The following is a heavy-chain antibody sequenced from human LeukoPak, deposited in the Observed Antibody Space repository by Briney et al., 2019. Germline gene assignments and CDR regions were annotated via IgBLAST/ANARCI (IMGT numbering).Heavy chain of an antibody. Sequence: SETLSLTCIVSGGSISSYYWSWIRQPPGKGLEWIGYIYYSGSTNYNPSLKSRVTISVDTSKNQFSLKLSSVTAADTAVYYCARVISNRSPPDSWGQGTLVTVSS. CDR3: ARVISNRSPPDS. CDR2: IYYSGST. V-gene: IGHV4-59*01. J-gene: IGHJ4*02. CDR1: GGSISSYY. D-gene: IGHD1-14*01.